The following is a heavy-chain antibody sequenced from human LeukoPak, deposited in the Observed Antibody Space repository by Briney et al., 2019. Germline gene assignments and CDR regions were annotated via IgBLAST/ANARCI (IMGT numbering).Heavy chain of an antibody. CDR2: VNHSGST. V-gene: IGHV4-34*01. Sequence: PSETLSLTCAVYGGSFSGHYWSWVRQPPGKGLEWIGEVNHSGSTNYKPSLKSRVAMSVDTSKNQFSLRLTSVTAADTAVYYCARGRGGYYYYGMDVWGQGTPVTVSS. CDR3: ARGRGGYYYYGMDV. CDR1: GGSFSGHY. D-gene: IGHD2-15*01. J-gene: IGHJ6*02.